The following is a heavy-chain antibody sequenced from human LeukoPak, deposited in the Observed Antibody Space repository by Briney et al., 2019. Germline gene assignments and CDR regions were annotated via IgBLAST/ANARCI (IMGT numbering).Heavy chain of an antibody. CDR1: GYTLTSYY. Sequence: ASVKVSCKASGYTLTSYYMHWVRQAPGQGLEWMGIINPSGGSTSYAQKFQGRVTMTRDTSTSTVYMELSSLRFEDTAIYYCARAARYYYDSSGPKGYWGQGTLVTVSS. CDR3: ARAARYYYDSSGPKGY. J-gene: IGHJ4*02. CDR2: INPSGGST. D-gene: IGHD3-22*01. V-gene: IGHV1-46*01.